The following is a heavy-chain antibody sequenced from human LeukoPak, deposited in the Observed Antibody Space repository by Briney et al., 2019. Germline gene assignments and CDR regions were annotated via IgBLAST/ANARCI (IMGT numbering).Heavy chain of an antibody. Sequence: ASVKVSCKASGYTFTGYYMHWVRQAPGQGVEWMGRINPNSGGTNYAQKFQGRVTMTRDTSISTAYMELSRLRSDDTAVYYCARDLEGDSSSWYTYYYYGMDVWGQGTTVTVSS. CDR2: INPNSGGT. CDR3: ARDLEGDSSSWYTYYYYGMDV. V-gene: IGHV1-2*06. J-gene: IGHJ6*02. CDR1: GYTFTGYY. D-gene: IGHD6-13*01.